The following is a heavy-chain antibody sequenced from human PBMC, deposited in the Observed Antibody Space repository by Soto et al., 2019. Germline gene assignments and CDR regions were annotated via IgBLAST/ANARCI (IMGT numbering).Heavy chain of an antibody. J-gene: IGHJ4*02. D-gene: IGHD2-2*01. V-gene: IGHV4-31*03. CDR2: TSNNGST. Sequence: QVQLQESGPGLVKPSQTLSLTCTVSGGSITSSGYYWSWIRQHPGEGLEWIGFTSNNGSTSYNPSLKSRVTISVDTSSNLFSLNLKSVTAADTAVYYGARGGGSTKVDYWGQGTLVTVSP. CDR3: ARGGGSTKVDY. CDR1: GGSITSSGYY.